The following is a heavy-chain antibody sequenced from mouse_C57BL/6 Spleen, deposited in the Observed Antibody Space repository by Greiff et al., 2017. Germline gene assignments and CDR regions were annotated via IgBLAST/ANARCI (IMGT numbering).Heavy chain of an antibody. V-gene: IGHV2-4*01. CDR3: AKNHGNHAYYFDY. D-gene: IGHD2-1*01. Sequence: QVQLKESGPGLVQPSQSLSITCTVSGFSLTSYGVHWVRQPPGKGLEWLGVIWSGGSTDYNAAFISRLSISKDNSKSQVFFKMNSLQADDTAIYYCAKNHGNHAYYFDYWGQGTTLTVSS. CDR1: GFSLTSYG. CDR2: IWSGGST. J-gene: IGHJ2*01.